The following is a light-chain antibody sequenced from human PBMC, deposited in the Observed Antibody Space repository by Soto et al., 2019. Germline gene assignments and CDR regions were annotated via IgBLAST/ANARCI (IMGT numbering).Light chain of an antibody. CDR1: QSISSD. Sequence: EIVMTQSPATLSVSPGEGATLSCRASQSISSDLAWYQQKPGLAPRLLIYGAATRATGIPARFSGSGSGTEFTLTISSLQSEDFAIYYCQQYNDWPPGTFGQGTKVEIK. CDR3: QQYNDWPPGT. CDR2: GAA. J-gene: IGKJ1*01. V-gene: IGKV3-15*01.